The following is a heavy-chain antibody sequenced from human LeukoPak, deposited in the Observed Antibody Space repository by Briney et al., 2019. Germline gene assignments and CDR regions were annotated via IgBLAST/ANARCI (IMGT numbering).Heavy chain of an antibody. Sequence: GGSLRLSCAASRFTFSSYGMHWVRQAPGKGLEWVAFIRYDGSNKYYADSVKGRFTISRDNSKNTLYLQMNSLRAEDTAVYYCAIHDYGDYRIDSWGQGTLVTVSS. CDR3: AIHDYGDYRIDS. CDR1: RFTFSSYG. V-gene: IGHV3-30*02. D-gene: IGHD4-17*01. J-gene: IGHJ4*02. CDR2: IRYDGSNK.